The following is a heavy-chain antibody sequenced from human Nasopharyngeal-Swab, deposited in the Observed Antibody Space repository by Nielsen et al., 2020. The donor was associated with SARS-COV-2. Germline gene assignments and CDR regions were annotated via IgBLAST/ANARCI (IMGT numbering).Heavy chain of an antibody. CDR2: IKSKTDGGTA. CDR3: TTVRFHCSSTSCYRWFDP. D-gene: IGHD2-2*01. Sequence: VRQMPGKGLEWVGRIKSKTDGGTADYAAPVKGRFTISRDDSKNTLCLQMNSLKTEDTAVYYCTTVRFHCSSTSCYRWFDPWGQGTLVTVSS. V-gene: IGHV3-15*01. J-gene: IGHJ5*02.